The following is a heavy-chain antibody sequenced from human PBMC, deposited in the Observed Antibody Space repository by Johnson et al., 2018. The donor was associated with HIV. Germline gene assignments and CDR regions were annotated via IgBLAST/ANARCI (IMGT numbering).Heavy chain of an antibody. D-gene: IGHD1-14*01. Sequence: QVQLVESGGGVVQPGRSLRLSCAASGFTFSNYGMHWVRQAPGKGLEWVAVIWYDGSNKYYADSVKGRVTISRDNSKNTLYLQMNSLRGEDTAVYYCAKEAITMEVDIWGQGTMVTVSS. J-gene: IGHJ3*02. V-gene: IGHV3-33*06. CDR3: AKEAITMEVDI. CDR1: GFTFSNYG. CDR2: IWYDGSNK.